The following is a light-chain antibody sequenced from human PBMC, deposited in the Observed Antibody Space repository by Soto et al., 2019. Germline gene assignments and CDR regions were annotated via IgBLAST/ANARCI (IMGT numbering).Light chain of an antibody. J-gene: IGLJ2*01. CDR3: CSYAGSSTAI. CDR2: EGS. Sequence: QSVLTQPASVSGSPGQSITISCTGTSSDVGSDNLVSWYQQHPGKAPKLMIYEGSKRPSGVSNRFSGSKSGNTASLTISGLQAEDEADYYCCSYAGSSTAIFGGRTKVTAL. CDR1: SSDVGSDNL. V-gene: IGLV2-23*01.